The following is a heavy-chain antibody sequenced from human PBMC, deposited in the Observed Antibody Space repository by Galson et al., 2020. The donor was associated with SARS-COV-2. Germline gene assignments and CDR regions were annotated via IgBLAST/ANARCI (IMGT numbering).Heavy chain of an antibody. Sequence: ASVKVSCKASGYSFTGYDINWVRQAPGQGLECMGWINPSTGNANYGQRFQGRVTMTSDMSTTTAFLKLSGLRFDDTAVYYCVRGLSGDWPYYYFYGMAVWRQGTTVTVSS. CDR3: VRGLSGDWPYYYFYGMAV. V-gene: IGHV1-2*02. CDR2: INPSTGNA. J-gene: IGHJ6*02. CDR1: GYSFTGYD. D-gene: IGHD3-16*01.